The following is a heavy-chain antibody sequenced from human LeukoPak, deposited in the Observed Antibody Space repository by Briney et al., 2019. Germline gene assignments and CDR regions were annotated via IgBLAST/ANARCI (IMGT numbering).Heavy chain of an antibody. V-gene: IGHV1-2*02. J-gene: IGHJ4*02. CDR3: ARAGYDILTGFKPPDY. D-gene: IGHD3-9*01. CDR2: INPNSGGT. CDR1: GYTFTGYY. Sequence: GPVKVSCKASGYTFTGYYMHWVRQAPGQGLEWMGWINPNSGGTNYAQKFQGRVTMTRDTSISIAYMELSRLTSDDTAVYYCARAGYDILTGFKPPDYWGQGTLVTVSS.